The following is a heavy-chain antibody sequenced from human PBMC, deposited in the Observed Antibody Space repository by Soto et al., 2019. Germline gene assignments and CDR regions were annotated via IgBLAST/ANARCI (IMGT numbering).Heavy chain of an antibody. Sequence: SVKVSFKACGGTFSSYAISWLRQAPGQGLEWMGGIIPIFGTANYAQKFQGRVTITAGESTSTAYMELSSLRSEDTAVYYCARDLNRGRSGYYGMDVWGQGTTVTVS. J-gene: IGHJ6*02. V-gene: IGHV1-69*13. CDR1: GGTFSSYA. CDR3: ARDLNRGRSGYYGMDV. CDR2: IIPIFGTA.